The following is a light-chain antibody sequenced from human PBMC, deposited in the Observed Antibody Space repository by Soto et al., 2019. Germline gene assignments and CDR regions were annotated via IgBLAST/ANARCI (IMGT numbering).Light chain of an antibody. CDR1: QSVSHW. V-gene: IGKV1-5*03. Sequence: DILMTQSPSTLSASVGDRVTITCRASQSVSHWLAWYQQKPGKAPKLLIFETSSSESGVPPRFSGSGSGTDFTLTITSLQPDDFATYYCQQYSTYAWTFGQGSKVAI. CDR2: ETS. J-gene: IGKJ1*01. CDR3: QQYSTYAWT.